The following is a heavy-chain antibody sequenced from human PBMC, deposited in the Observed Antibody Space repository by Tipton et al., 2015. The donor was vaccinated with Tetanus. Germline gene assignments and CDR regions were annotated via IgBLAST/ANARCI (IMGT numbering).Heavy chain of an antibody. Sequence: MQLVQSGGEVKKPGESLKISCKGSGYIFNNYWIGWVRQKPGKGLEWMGIIYPGDSDTRYSPSFQGQVTISVDKSINTAYLQWSSLKASDTSMFYCAGAHWTDGVCNFDFWGQGALVTVAS. CDR2: IYPGDSDT. CDR1: GYIFNNYW. CDR3: AGAHWTDGVCNFDF. D-gene: IGHD3/OR15-3a*01. V-gene: IGHV5-51*01. J-gene: IGHJ4*02.